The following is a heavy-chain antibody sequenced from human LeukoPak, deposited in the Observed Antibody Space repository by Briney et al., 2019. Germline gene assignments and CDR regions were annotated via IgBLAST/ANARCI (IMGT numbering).Heavy chain of an antibody. D-gene: IGHD3-22*01. CDR2: IKQDGSEK. CDR3: ARDRRDYYDSSGRRGYFDY. Sequence: GGSLRLSCAASGFTFSSYWMSWVRQAPGKGLEWVANIKQDGSEKYYVDSVKGRFTISRDNAKNSLYLQMNSLRAEDTAVYYCARDRRDYYDSSGRRGYFDYWGRGTLVTVSS. CDR1: GFTFSSYW. V-gene: IGHV3-7*01. J-gene: IGHJ4*02.